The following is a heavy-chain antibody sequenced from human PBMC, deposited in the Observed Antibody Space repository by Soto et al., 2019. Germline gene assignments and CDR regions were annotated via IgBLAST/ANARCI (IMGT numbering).Heavy chain of an antibody. Sequence: SVKVSCKASGGTFSSYAISWVRQAPGQGLEWMGGIIPIFGTANYAQKFQGRVTITADKSTSTAYMELSSLRAEDTAVYYCAKDQYYDSSEALDYWGQGTLVTVSS. D-gene: IGHD3-22*01. CDR3: AKDQYYDSSEALDY. J-gene: IGHJ4*02. CDR2: IIPIFGTA. CDR1: GGTFSSYA. V-gene: IGHV1-69*06.